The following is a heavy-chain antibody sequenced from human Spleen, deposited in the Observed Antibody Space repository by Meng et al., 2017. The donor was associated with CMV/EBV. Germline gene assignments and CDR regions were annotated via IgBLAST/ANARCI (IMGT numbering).Heavy chain of an antibody. V-gene: IGHV3-7*01. CDR3: ARDPFIKAFDI. CDR1: GFTFSNYW. J-gene: IGHJ3*02. Sequence: GESLKISYAASGFTFSNYWMTWLRQAPGRGLELVAHIKEDGSEKYFVGSVKGRFTISRDNAKNSLYLQMNSLRAEDTAVYYCARDPFIKAFDIWGQGTMVTVSS. CDR2: IKEDGSEK.